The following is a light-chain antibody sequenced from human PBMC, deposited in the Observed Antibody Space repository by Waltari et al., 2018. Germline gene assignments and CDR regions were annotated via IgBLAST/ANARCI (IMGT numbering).Light chain of an antibody. CDR3: MQGLQHPWT. J-gene: IGKJ1*01. CDR2: LVS. V-gene: IGKV2-29*02. Sequence: EIVMTQTPLSLSVTPGQPASISCKSSQSLQYSDGKTYLSWYLQRPGQSPQLLISLVSRPVSGGPDRFSGSGSDKDFTLKISRVEADDVGVYYCMQGLQHPWTFGQGTKVEI. CDR1: QSLQYSDGKTY.